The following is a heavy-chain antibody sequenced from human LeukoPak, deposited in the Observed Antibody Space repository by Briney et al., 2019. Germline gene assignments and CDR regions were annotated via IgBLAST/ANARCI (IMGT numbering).Heavy chain of an antibody. CDR1: GFTFSSYS. V-gene: IGHV3-21*01. CDR3: ARVLYSSSSGFDY. CDR2: ISSSSSYI. J-gene: IGHJ4*02. Sequence: GGSLRLSCAASGFTFSSYSMNWVRQAPGKGLEWVSSISSSSSYIYYADSVKGRFTISRDNAKNSLYLQTNSLRAEDTAVYYCARVLYSSSSGFDYWGQGTLVTVSS. D-gene: IGHD6-6*01.